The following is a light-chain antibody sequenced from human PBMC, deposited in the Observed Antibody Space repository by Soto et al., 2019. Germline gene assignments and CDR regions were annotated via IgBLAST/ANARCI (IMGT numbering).Light chain of an antibody. J-gene: IGLJ2*01. CDR1: SSDVGGYNY. V-gene: IGLV2-14*03. CDR2: DVN. Sequence: QSVLTQPASVSGSPGQSITVSCTGTSSDVGGYNYVSWYQQHPGKAPKLMIYDVNNRPSGVSSRFSGSKSGNTASLTISGLQAEDDADYYCSSYTTRNTLVFGGGTQLTVL. CDR3: SSYTTRNTLV.